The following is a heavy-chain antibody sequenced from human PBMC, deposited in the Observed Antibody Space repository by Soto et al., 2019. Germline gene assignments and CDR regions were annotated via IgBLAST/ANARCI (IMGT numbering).Heavy chain of an antibody. J-gene: IGHJ4*02. Sequence: GGSLRLSCAASGFTFSSYAMSWVRQAPGKGLEWVSAISGSGGSTYYADSVKGRFTISRDNSKNTLYLQMNSLRAEDTAVYYCARGDGYIYGNTFDSWGQGTLVTVSS. CDR1: GFTFSSYA. CDR3: ARGDGYIYGNTFDS. CDR2: ISGSGGST. D-gene: IGHD5-18*01. V-gene: IGHV3-23*01.